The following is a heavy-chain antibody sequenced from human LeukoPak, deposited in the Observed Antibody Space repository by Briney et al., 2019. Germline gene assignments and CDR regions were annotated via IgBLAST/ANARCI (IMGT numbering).Heavy chain of an antibody. J-gene: IGHJ4*02. CDR1: GGSISRSTHY. V-gene: IGHV4-31*03. CDR3: AAASRPGEEVWY. CDR2: VYYSGRT. Sequence: SQTLSLTCTVSGGSISRSTHYWSWIRQHPGKGLEWIGYVYYSGRTFYNPPLNSRVTISVDTSKNQFSLKLSSVTAADTAVYYCAAASRPGEEVWYWGQGTLVTVSS. D-gene: IGHD6-6*01.